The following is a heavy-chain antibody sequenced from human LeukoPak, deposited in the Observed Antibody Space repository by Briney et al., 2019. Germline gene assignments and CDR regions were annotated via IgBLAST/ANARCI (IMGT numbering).Heavy chain of an antibody. J-gene: IGHJ4*02. D-gene: IGHD3-22*01. V-gene: IGHV3-7*03. CDR2: MNQDGSER. CDR3: AKVGDSSGYFYFDY. Sequence: PGGSLRLSCTASGLTFNSYWMHWVRQTPEKGLEWVANMNQDGSERNYVDSVKGRFTISRDSAENSLYLQMNSLRAEDTAVYYCAKVGDSSGYFYFDYWGQGTLVTVSS. CDR1: GLTFNSYW.